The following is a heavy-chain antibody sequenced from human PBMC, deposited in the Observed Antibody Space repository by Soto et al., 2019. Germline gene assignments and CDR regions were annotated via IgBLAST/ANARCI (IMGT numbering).Heavy chain of an antibody. CDR2: IIPIFGTA. J-gene: IGHJ5*02. V-gene: IGHV1-69*01. Sequence: QVQLVQSGAEVKKPGSSVKVSCKASGGTFSSYAISWVRQAPGQGLEWMGGIIPIFGTANYAQKFQGRVTITADESTSTAYMELSSLRSEDTAVYYCARDGVTTRFPTYNWFDPWGQGTLVTVSS. D-gene: IGHD4-17*01. CDR1: GGTFSSYA. CDR3: ARDGVTTRFPTYNWFDP.